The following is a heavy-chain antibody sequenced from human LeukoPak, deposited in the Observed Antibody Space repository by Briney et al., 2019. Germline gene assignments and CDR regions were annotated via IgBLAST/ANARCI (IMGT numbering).Heavy chain of an antibody. V-gene: IGHV4-34*01. Sequence: SETLSLTCAVYGGSFSGYYWSWIRQPPGKGLEWIGEINHSGSTNYNPSLKSRVTISVDTSKNQFSLKLSSVTAADMAVYYCARGIGYYDFWSGYYRDTASYYFDYWGQGTLVTVSS. D-gene: IGHD3-3*01. CDR3: ARGIGYYDFWSGYYRDTASYYFDY. CDR1: GGSFSGYY. CDR2: INHSGST. J-gene: IGHJ4*02.